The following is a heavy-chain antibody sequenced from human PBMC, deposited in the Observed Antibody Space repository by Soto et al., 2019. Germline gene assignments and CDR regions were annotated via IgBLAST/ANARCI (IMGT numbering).Heavy chain of an antibody. D-gene: IGHD6-13*01. CDR2: IRGSGGAT. Sequence: GGSLRLSCAASGFTFSNYGMSWVRQASGKGLEWVSGIRGSGGATYYADSVKGRFTISRDNSKNTLYLQMNSLRAEDTAVYYCAIIPTAPYYFDSWGQGTLVTVSS. J-gene: IGHJ4*02. CDR1: GFTFSNYG. V-gene: IGHV3-23*01. CDR3: AIIPTAPYYFDS.